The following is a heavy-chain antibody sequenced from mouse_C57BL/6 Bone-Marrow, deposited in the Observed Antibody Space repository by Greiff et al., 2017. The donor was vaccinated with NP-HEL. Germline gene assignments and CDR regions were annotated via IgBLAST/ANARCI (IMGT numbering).Heavy chain of an antibody. CDR1: GYTFTDYN. Sequence: VHVKQSGPELVKPGASVKIPCKASGYTFTDYNMDWVKQSHGKSLEWIGDINPNNGGTIYNQKFKGKATLTVDKSSSTAYMELRSLTSEDTAVYYCARGGYGNPYAMDYWGQGTSVTVSS. J-gene: IGHJ4*01. CDR2: INPNNGGT. D-gene: IGHD2-1*01. CDR3: ARGGYGNPYAMDY. V-gene: IGHV1-18*01.